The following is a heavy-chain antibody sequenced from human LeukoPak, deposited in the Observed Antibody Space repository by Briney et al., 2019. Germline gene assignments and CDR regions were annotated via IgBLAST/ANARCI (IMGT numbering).Heavy chain of an antibody. D-gene: IGHD3-10*01. V-gene: IGHV3-21*01. CDR1: GFTFSSYS. CDR2: ISSSSSYI. CDR3: ASPPLWFGEGDAFDI. J-gene: IGHJ3*02. Sequence: PGGSLRLSCAASGFTFSSYSMNWVRQAPGKGLEWVSSISSSSSYIYYADSVKGRFTISRDNAKNSLYLQMNSLRAEDTAVYYRASPPLWFGEGDAFDIWGQGTMVTVSS.